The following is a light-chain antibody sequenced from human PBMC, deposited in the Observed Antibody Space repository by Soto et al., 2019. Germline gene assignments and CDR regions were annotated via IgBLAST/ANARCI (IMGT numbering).Light chain of an antibody. CDR2: RTS. CDR1: QSISNN. J-gene: IGKJ4*01. Sequence: ETVMTQSPATLSVSPGERATLSCRASQSISNNLAWYQQKPGQAPRLIMFRTSTRATGVPARFSGSGSGTEFTLTISRLEPEDFAVYYCQQYGSSPPLTFGGGTKVEIK. CDR3: QQYGSSPPLT. V-gene: IGKV3-15*01.